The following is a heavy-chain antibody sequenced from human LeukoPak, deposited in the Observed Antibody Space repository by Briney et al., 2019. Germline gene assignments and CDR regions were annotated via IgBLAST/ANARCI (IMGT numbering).Heavy chain of an antibody. V-gene: IGHV4-4*02. CDR2: IYHSGST. Sequence: TSETLSLTSAVSGGSISSSNWWSWVRQPPGKGLEWIGEIYHSGSTNYNPSLKSRATISVDKSKNQFSLKLSSVTAADTAVYYCARDTLAGYYYDSSGYPTYEAFDIWGQGTMVTVSS. J-gene: IGHJ3*02. CDR1: GGSISSSNW. CDR3: ARDTLAGYYYDSSGYPTYEAFDI. D-gene: IGHD3-22*01.